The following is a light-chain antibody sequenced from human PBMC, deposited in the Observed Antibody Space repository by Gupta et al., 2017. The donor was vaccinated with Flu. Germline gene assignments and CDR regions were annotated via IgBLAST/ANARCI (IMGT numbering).Light chain of an antibody. Sequence: EIVLSPSPATLSVSPGETATLSCSPSQSVSSNLAWYQQKPGQAPRLLIYGASTRATGIPARFSGRGSGTEFTLTSSSLHSEDVAVYYWQQYNNPELTFGGGTKVEIK. CDR2: GAS. CDR3: QQYNNPELT. V-gene: IGKV3-15*01. CDR1: QSVSSN. J-gene: IGKJ4*01.